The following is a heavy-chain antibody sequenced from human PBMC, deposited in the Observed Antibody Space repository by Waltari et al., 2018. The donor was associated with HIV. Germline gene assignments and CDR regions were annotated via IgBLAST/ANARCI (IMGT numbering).Heavy chain of an antibody. D-gene: IGHD2-15*01. CDR3: ARLLTRGIGASCYGY. Sequence: QVHLVQSGAEVKKPGASVKVSCKASGYTFTSYDINWVRQATGQGLEWMGWVNPNSGNTGYAQKFQGRVTMTRNTSISTAFLELSTLRSDDTAVYYCARLLTRGIGASCYGYWGQGTLVTVSS. CDR1: GYTFTSYD. V-gene: IGHV1-8*01. J-gene: IGHJ4*02. CDR2: VNPNSGNT.